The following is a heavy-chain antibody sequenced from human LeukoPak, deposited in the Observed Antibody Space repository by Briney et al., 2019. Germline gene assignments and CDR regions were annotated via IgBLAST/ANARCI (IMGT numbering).Heavy chain of an antibody. J-gene: IGHJ4*02. CDR2: ISWNSGSI. V-gene: IGHV3-9*01. CDR1: GFTFDDYA. Sequence: PGGSLRLSCAASGFTFDDYAMHWVRQAPGKGLEWVSGISWNSGSIGYADSVKGRFTISRDNAKNSLYLQMNSLRAEDTAVYYCARSVGLLVRGVTAYYFDYWGQGTLVTVSS. D-gene: IGHD3-10*01. CDR3: ARSVGLLVRGVTAYYFDY.